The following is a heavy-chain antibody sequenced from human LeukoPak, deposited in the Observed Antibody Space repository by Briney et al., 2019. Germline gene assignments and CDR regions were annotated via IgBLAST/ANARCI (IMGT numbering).Heavy chain of an antibody. CDR1: GGSISSYY. D-gene: IGHD2-15*01. CDR3: ARVESHCSGGSCYPGTDFDY. V-gene: IGHV4-59*01. Sequence: SETLSLTCTVSGGSISSYYWSWIRQPPGKGLEWIGYIYYSGSTNYNPSLKSRVTISVDTSKNQFSLKLSSVTAADTAVYYCARVESHCSGGSCYPGTDFDYWGQGTLVTVSS. J-gene: IGHJ4*02. CDR2: IYYSGST.